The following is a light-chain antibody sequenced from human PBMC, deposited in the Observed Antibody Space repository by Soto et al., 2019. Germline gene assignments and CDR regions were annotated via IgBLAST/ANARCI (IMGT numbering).Light chain of an antibody. CDR2: HAS. Sequence: EIVMTHSPATVSVSPGERATLSFRASQSVSDKLAWYQQKPGQAPRLLIYHASAWATGIPARFSGSGSGTEFTLTISGLQSEDFAVYYCQQYNNWPPWTFGQGTKVDIK. V-gene: IGKV3-15*01. CDR1: QSVSDK. J-gene: IGKJ1*01. CDR3: QQYNNWPPWT.